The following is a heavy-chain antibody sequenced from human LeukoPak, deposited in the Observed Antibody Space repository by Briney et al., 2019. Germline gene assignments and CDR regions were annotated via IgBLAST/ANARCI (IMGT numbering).Heavy chain of an antibody. D-gene: IGHD5-18*01. CDR2: IYHSGST. CDR3: ARLDTAMVSFDY. J-gene: IGHJ4*02. Sequence: SETLSLTCAVSGCSISSGYYWGWIRQPPGKGLEWIGSIYHSGSTYYNPSLKSRVTISVDTSKNQFSLKLSSVTAADTAVYYCARLDTAMVSFDYWGQGTLVTVSS. V-gene: IGHV4-38-2*01. CDR1: GCSISSGYY.